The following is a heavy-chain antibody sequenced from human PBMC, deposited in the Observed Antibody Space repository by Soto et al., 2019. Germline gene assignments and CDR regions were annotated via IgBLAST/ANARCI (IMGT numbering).Heavy chain of an antibody. D-gene: IGHD2-2*01. V-gene: IGHV3-23*01. CDR2: ISASGDST. CDR1: GFTFSSFA. J-gene: IGHJ6*02. CDR3: AKAATYCTSSTCLRPANPEF. Sequence: EVQLLESGGGFIQTGGSLRVSCAASGFTFSSFAMCWVRQAPGKGLEWVSAISASGDSTYHADSVKGRFTISRDNPKNTLYLQTNSLRAEDTAVYYRAKAATYCTSSTCLRPANPEFWCQETKVTVSS.